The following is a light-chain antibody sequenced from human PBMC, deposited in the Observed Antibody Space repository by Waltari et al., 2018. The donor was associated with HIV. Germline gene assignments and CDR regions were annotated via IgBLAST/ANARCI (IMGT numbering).Light chain of an antibody. V-gene: IGLV2-8*01. Sequence: QSALTQPPSASGSPGQSVTISCTGTSSDVGGYNYVSWYQQHPGKAPKVMVYEVSRRPSGLPDRCAGSKSGNTASLTVSGLQADDEADYYCSSYAGTNSVVFGGGTKLTVL. CDR1: SSDVGGYNY. CDR2: EVS. J-gene: IGLJ2*01. CDR3: SSYAGTNSVV.